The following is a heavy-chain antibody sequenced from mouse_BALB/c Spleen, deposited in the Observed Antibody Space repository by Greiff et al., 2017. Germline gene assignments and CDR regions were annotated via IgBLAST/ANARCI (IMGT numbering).Heavy chain of an antibody. CDR1: GYAFSSYW. D-gene: IGHD2-10*02. CDR3: ARRLKYGNSEAMDY. J-gene: IGHJ4*01. Sequence: VQLQHSGAELVRPGSSVKISCKASGYAFSSYWMNWVKQRPGQGLEWIGQIYPGDGDTNYNGKFKGKATLTADKSSSTAYMQLSSLTSEDSAVYFCARRLKYGNSEAMDYWGQGTSVTVSS. CDR2: IYPGDGDT. V-gene: IGHV1-80*01.